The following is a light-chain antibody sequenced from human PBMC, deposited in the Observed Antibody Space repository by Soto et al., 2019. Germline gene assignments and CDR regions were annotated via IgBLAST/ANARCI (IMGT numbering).Light chain of an antibody. CDR3: QHYNSYSGA. Sequence: DIQMTQSPSTLSGSVGDRVTITCRASQTICSWLAWYRQKPGKAPKLLSYKASTLKSGVTSRLSGSGSGTEFTLTISSLQPDDFASYYCQHYNSYSGAFGQGTKVELK. CDR1: QTICSW. J-gene: IGKJ1*01. CDR2: KAS. V-gene: IGKV1-5*03.